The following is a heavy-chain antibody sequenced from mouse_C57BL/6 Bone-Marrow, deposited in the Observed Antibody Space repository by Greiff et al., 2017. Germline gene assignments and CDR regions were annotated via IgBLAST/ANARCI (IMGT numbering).Heavy chain of an antibody. J-gene: IGHJ3*01. CDR1: GYTFTSYW. D-gene: IGHD2-12*01. CDR2: IDPSDSET. CDR3: ARDDSAWFAY. Sequence: VQLQQPGAELVRPGSSVKLSCKASGYTFTSYWMHWVKQRPIQGLEWIGNIDPSDSETHYNQKFKDKATLTVDKSSSTAYMQISSLTSEDSAVYYCARDDSAWFAYWGQGTLVTVSA. V-gene: IGHV1-52*01.